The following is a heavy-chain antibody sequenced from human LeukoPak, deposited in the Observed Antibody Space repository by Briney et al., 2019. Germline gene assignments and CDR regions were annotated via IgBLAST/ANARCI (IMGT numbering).Heavy chain of an antibody. CDR1: GYTFTSYD. Sequence: GASVKVSCKASGYTFTSYDINWVRQATGQGLEWMGWMNPNSGNTGYAQKFQGRVTITRNTSISTAYMELSSLRSGDTAVYYCATYCSSTSCPTDYYYYMDVWGKGTTVTVSS. CDR2: MNPNSGNT. CDR3: ATYCSSTSCPTDYYYYMDV. V-gene: IGHV1-8*03. J-gene: IGHJ6*03. D-gene: IGHD2-2*01.